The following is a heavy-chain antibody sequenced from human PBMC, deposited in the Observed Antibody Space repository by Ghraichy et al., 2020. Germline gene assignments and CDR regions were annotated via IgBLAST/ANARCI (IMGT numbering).Heavy chain of an antibody. CDR2: INHSGST. J-gene: IGHJ4*02. V-gene: IGHV4-34*01. CDR3: ARATVVTPYFDY. D-gene: IGHD4-23*01. CDR1: GGSFSGYY. Sequence: SETLSLTCAVYGGSFSGYYWSWIRQPPGKGLEWIGEINHSGSTNYNPSLKSRVTISVDTSKNQFSLKLSSVTAADTAVYYCARATVVTPYFDYWGQGTLVNVSS.